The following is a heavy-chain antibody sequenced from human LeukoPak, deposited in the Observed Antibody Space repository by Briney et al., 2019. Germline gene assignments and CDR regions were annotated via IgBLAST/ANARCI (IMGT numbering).Heavy chain of an antibody. Sequence: PSETLSLTCAVSGGSISSGGYYWSWIRQPPGKGLEWIGEINHSGSTNYNPSLKSRVTISVDTSKNQFSLKLSSVTAADTAVYYCAREGGSYEYWGQGTLVTVSS. CDR1: GGSISSGGYY. CDR2: INHSGST. V-gene: IGHV4-39*07. J-gene: IGHJ4*02. CDR3: AREGGSYEY. D-gene: IGHD1-26*01.